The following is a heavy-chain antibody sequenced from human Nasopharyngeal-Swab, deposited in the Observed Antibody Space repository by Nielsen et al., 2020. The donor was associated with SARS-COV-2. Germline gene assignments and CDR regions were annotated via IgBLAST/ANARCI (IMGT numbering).Heavy chain of an antibody. Sequence: ASVKVSCKVSGYTLTAFSMHWLRQAPGKGLEWMGGFDPEDGETIYAQKFQGRVTMTEDTSTDTAYMELSSLRSADTAVYYCATERHYYDSSGYYSDYWGQGTLVTVAS. J-gene: IGHJ4*02. CDR2: FDPEDGET. V-gene: IGHV1-24*01. CDR1: GYTLTAFS. D-gene: IGHD3-22*01. CDR3: ATERHYYDSSGYYSDY.